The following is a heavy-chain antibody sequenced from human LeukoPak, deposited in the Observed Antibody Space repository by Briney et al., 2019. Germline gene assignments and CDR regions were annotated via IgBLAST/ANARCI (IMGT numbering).Heavy chain of an antibody. CDR2: FDPEDGET. J-gene: IGHJ4*02. V-gene: IGHV1-24*01. CDR1: GYTLTELS. D-gene: IGHD3-22*01. Sequence: ASVKVSCKVSGYTLTELSMHWVRQAPGKGLEWMGGFDPEDGETIYAQKFQGRVTMTEDTSTDTAYMELSSLRSEDTAVYYCATAPSPIDSXGYYYXHWXQGTLVTXXX. CDR3: ATAPSPIDSXGYYYXH.